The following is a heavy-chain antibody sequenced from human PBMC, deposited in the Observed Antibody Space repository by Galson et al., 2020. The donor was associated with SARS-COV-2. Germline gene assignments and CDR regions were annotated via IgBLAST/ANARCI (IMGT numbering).Heavy chain of an antibody. J-gene: IGHJ6*02. CDR3: AKDPIGYVLLWFEDVEASMDV. CDR2: ISGSGGST. CDR1: GFTFSSYA. D-gene: IGHD3-10*01. Sequence: GESLKLSCAASGFTFSSYAMSWVRQAPGKGLELVSAISGSGGSTYYANSVNRRFTISRDNSKNTVYLQMNSLRADDTAVHYCAKDPIGYVLLWFEDVEASMDVWGQGSTVTVSS. V-gene: IGHV3-23*01.